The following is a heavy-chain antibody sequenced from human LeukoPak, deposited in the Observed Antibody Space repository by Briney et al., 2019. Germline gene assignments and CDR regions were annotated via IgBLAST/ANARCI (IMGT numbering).Heavy chain of an antibody. CDR3: ARRTPLYDSSGHNWFDP. CDR2: IYYSGST. J-gene: IGHJ5*02. CDR1: GGSISSYY. Sequence: SETLSLTCTVSGGSISSYYWSWIRQPPGKGLEWIGYIYYSGSTNYNPSLKSRVTISVDTSKNQFSLKLSSVTAADTAVYYCARRTPLYDSSGHNWFDPWGQGTLVTVSS. D-gene: IGHD3-22*01. V-gene: IGHV4-59*08.